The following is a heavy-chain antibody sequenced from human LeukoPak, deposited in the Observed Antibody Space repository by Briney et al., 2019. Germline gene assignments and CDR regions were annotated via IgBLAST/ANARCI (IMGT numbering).Heavy chain of an antibody. CDR3: AREYTSGWYDY. V-gene: IGHV3-33*01. D-gene: IGHD6-19*01. CDR1: GFTFRNYG. Sequence: PGGSLRLSCAASGFTFRNYGMHWVRQAPGKGLEWVAVIWYDGSNKYYPDSVKDRFTISRDNAQNSVHLQMNSLRVEDTAVYYCAREYTSGWYDYWGQGILVTVSS. CDR2: IWYDGSNK. J-gene: IGHJ4*02.